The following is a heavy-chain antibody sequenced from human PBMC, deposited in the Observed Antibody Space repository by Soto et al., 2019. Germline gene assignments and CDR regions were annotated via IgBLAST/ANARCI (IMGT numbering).Heavy chain of an antibody. Sequence: SVKVSCKASGGTFSSYTSSWVRQAHGQGLEWMGRIIPILGIANYAQKFQGRVTITADKSTSTAYMELSSLRSEDTAVYYCARDGPPYCSGGSCYEGYYYYMDVWGKGTTVTVSS. CDR1: GGTFSSYT. V-gene: IGHV1-69*04. J-gene: IGHJ6*03. D-gene: IGHD2-15*01. CDR3: ARDGPPYCSGGSCYEGYYYYMDV. CDR2: IIPILGIA.